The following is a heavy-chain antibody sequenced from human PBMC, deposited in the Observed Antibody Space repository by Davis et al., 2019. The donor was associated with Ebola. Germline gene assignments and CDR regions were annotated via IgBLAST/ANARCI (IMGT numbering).Heavy chain of an antibody. V-gene: IGHV3-23*01. CDR3: AKDRRGYHSAADY. D-gene: IGHD3-22*01. J-gene: IGHJ4*02. CDR2: IDGGDGTT. CDR1: GFTFSSYE. Sequence: GGSLRLSCAASGFTFSSYELNWVRQAPGKGLEWVSGIDGGDGTTQYADSVKGRFTISRDNSKNTLYLQMNSLRAEDTAVYYCAKDRRGYHSAADYWGQGTLVTVSS.